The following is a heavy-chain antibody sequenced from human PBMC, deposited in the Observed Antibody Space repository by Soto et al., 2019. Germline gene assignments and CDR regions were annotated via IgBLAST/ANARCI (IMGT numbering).Heavy chain of an antibody. CDR1: GGSISSGDYY. D-gene: IGHD3-22*01. CDR3: ASTPYYYDSSGYPNWYFDL. J-gene: IGHJ2*01. Sequence: QVQLQESGPGLVKPSQTLSLTCTVSGGSISSGDYYWSWIRQPPGKGLEWIGYIYYSGSTYYNPSLKSRVTISVDTSKNQFSLKLSSVTAADTAVYYCASTPYYYDSSGYPNWYFDLWGRGTLVTVSS. CDR2: IYYSGST. V-gene: IGHV4-30-4*01.